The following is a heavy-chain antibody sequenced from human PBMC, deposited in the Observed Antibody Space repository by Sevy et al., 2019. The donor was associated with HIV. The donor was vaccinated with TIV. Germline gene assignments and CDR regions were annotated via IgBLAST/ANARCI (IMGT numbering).Heavy chain of an antibody. CDR2: ISAFSGNT. J-gene: IGHJ6*02. CDR1: GYVFTNYG. Sequence: ASVKVSCKASGYVFTNYGISWVRQAPGQGLEWMGWISAFSGNTNYAQNLQGRVTMTTDTSTTTAYMDRRSLRSDDTAVYYCARSHDISGRYYEYYYYYGMDVWGQGTSVTVSS. D-gene: IGHD3-22*01. CDR3: ARSHDISGRYYEYYYYYGMDV. V-gene: IGHV1-18*01.